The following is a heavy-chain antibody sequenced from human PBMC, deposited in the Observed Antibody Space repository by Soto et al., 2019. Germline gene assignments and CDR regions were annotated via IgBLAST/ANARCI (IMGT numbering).Heavy chain of an antibody. Sequence: TLSLTCTVSGGSVNSGGYHWSWIRQHPGKGLEWIGDIYYSGSTYYNPSLKSRVTISIDTSTNHFSLHLSALTAADTAVYYCARAPIPNWNYYGMDVWGQGTTVTVSS. CDR2: IYYSGST. CDR1: GGSVNSGGYH. CDR3: ARAPIPNWNYYGMDV. J-gene: IGHJ6*02. V-gene: IGHV4-31*03. D-gene: IGHD1-1*01.